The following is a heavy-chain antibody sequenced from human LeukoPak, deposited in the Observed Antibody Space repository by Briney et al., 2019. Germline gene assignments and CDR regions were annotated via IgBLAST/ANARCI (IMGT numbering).Heavy chain of an antibody. CDR2: ISTSSSYI. D-gene: IGHD3-9*01. CDR1: GFTFSSCS. Sequence: GGSLRLSCAASGFTFSSCSMNWVRQAPGKGLEWVSFISTSSSYIYYADSVKGRFTISRDNAKNSLYLQMNSLRAEDTAAYYCARDHDWDYMDVWGKGTTVTVSS. J-gene: IGHJ6*03. CDR3: ARDHDWDYMDV. V-gene: IGHV3-21*01.